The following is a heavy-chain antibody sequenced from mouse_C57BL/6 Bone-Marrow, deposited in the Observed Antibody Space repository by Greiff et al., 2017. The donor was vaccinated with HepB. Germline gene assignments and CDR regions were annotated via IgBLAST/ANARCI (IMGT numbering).Heavy chain of an antibody. V-gene: IGHV1-53*01. CDR2: INPSNGGT. CDR3: ARVLRFYAMDY. CDR1: GYTFTSYW. J-gene: IGHJ4*01. Sequence: QVHVKQPGTELVKPGASVKLSCKASGYTFTSYWMHWVKQRPGQGLEWIGNINPSNGGTNYNEKFKSKATLTVDKSSSTAYMQLSSLTSEDSAVYYCARVLRFYAMDYWGQGTSVTVSS. D-gene: IGHD1-1*01.